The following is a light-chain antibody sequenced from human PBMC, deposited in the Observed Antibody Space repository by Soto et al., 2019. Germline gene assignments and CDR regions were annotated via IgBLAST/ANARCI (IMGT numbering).Light chain of an antibody. CDR1: QSVTNSY. V-gene: IGKV3-11*01. CDR3: QQRSHWPPIT. CDR2: DAS. Sequence: EIVMTQSPVTLSVSPGERATLSCRASQSVTNSYLAWYQQKPGQAPRLLIYDASNRATGIPARFSGSGSGTDFTLTISSLEPEDFAVYFCQQRSHWPPITFGQGTRLEIK. J-gene: IGKJ5*01.